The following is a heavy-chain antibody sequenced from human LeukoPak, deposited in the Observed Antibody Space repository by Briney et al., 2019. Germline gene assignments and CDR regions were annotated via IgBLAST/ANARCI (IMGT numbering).Heavy chain of an antibody. CDR1: GDSVSSNSAA. CDR3: ARDQQQYYDFWSGYSSGYGMDV. V-gene: IGHV6-1*01. Sequence: SQTLSLTCAISGDSVSSNSAAWNWIRQSPSRGLEWLGRTYYRSKWYNDYAVSVKSRITINPDTSKNQFSLQLNSVTPEDTAVYYCARDQQQYYDFWSGYSSGYGMDVWGQGTTVTVSS. J-gene: IGHJ6*02. D-gene: IGHD3-3*01. CDR2: TYYRSKWYN.